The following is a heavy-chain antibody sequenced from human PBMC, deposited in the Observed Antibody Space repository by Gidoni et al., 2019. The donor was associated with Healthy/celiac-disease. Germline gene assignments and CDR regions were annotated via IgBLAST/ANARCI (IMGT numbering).Heavy chain of an antibody. CDR1: GLTFSRYA. Sequence: QVQLVESGGGVVQPGRSLRLSCAASGLTFSRYALHWVRQAPGKGLEWVAVISYDGSNKYYADSVKGRFTISRDNSKNTLYLQMNSLRAEDTAVYYCASNRQVGIVVVPVPWFDPWGQGTLVTVSS. CDR2: ISYDGSNK. D-gene: IGHD2-2*03. CDR3: ASNRQVGIVVVPVPWFDP. J-gene: IGHJ5*02. V-gene: IGHV3-30-3*01.